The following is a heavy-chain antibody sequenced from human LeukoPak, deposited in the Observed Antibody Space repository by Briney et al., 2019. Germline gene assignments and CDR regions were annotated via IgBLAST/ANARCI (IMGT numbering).Heavy chain of an antibody. D-gene: IGHD5-18*01. Sequence: PGGSLRLSCAASGFTFSDYYMSWIRQAPGKGLEWVSYISSSGSTIYYADSVKGRFTISRDNAKNSLYLQMNSLRAEDTAVYYCAREETSGYSYGYNYYYMDVWGKGTTVTVSS. CDR1: GFTFSDYY. CDR2: ISSSGSTI. CDR3: AREETSGYSYGYNYYYMDV. J-gene: IGHJ6*03. V-gene: IGHV3-11*04.